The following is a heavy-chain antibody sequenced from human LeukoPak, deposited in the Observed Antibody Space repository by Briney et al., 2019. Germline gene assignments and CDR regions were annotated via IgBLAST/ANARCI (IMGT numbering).Heavy chain of an antibody. CDR2: ISSNGGST. J-gene: IGHJ4*02. V-gene: IGHV3-64*01. D-gene: IGHD3-10*01. CDR1: GFTFSSYA. CDR3: ARGLASGSYYNPLFDY. Sequence: GGSLRLSCAASGFTFSSYAMPWVRQAPGKGLEYVSAISSNGGSTYYANSVKGRFTISRDNSKNTLYLQMGSLRAEDMAVYYCARGLASGSYYNPLFDYWGPGTLVTVSS.